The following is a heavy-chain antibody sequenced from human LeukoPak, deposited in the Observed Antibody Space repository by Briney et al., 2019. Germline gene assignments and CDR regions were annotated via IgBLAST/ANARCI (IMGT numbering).Heavy chain of an antibody. CDR2: INPNSGGT. Sequence: ASVKVSCKASGYTFTGYYMHWVRQAPGQGLEWMGWINPNSGGTNYAQKFQGRVTMTRDTSISTAYMELSRLRSDDTAVYYCARDRTRLDYDFWSGGLGYYYYYMDVWGKGTTVTVSS. CDR3: ARDRTRLDYDFWSGGLGYYYYYMDV. J-gene: IGHJ6*03. CDR1: GYTFTGYY. D-gene: IGHD3-3*01. V-gene: IGHV1-2*02.